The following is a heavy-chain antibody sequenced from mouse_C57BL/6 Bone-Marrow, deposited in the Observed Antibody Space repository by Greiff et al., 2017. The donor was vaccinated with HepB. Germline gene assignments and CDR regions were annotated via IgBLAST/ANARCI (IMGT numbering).Heavy chain of an antibody. CDR3: ARTYDDYAGSAMDY. D-gene: IGHD2-4*01. CDR1: GYTFTSYW. J-gene: IGHJ4*01. CDR2: IYPGSGST. V-gene: IGHV1-55*01. Sequence: QVQLQQPGAELVKPGASVKMSCKASGYTFTSYWITWVKQRPGQGLEWIGDIYPGSGSTNYNEKFKSKATLTVDTSSSTAYMQLSSLTSEDSAVYYCARTYDDYAGSAMDYWGQGTSVTVSS.